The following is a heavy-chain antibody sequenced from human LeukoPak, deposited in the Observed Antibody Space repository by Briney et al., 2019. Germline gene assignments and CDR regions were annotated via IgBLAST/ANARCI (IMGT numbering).Heavy chain of an antibody. Sequence: TSETLSLTCTVSGGSISSYYWSWIRQPPGKGLEWIGYIYYSGSTNYNPSLKSRVTISVDTSKNQFSLKLSSVTAADTAVYYCATGNYDFWSGYYIYFDYWGQGTLVTVSS. D-gene: IGHD3-3*01. CDR2: IYYSGST. V-gene: IGHV4-59*08. J-gene: IGHJ4*02. CDR1: GGSISSYY. CDR3: ATGNYDFWSGYYIYFDY.